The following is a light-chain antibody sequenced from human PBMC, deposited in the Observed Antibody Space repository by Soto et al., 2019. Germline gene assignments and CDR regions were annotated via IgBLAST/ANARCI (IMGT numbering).Light chain of an antibody. CDR3: QQYTTWT. CDR2: DAS. Sequence: DIQMTQSPSTLSASVGDRVTITCRASQSINTWLAWYQQKPRKAPKLLIFDASSLESGVPSRFSGSGSGTEFTLTISSLQPDDFATYYCQQYTTWTFGRGTKVDIK. V-gene: IGKV1-5*01. J-gene: IGKJ1*01. CDR1: QSINTW.